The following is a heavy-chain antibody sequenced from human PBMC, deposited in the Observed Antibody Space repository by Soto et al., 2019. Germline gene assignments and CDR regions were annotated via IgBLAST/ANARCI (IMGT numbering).Heavy chain of an antibody. Sequence: PSETLSLTCTVSGASITGSFWSWIRQPPGKGLEWVRDVYHSGSANYNPTLKSRVTMSVETSKNQFSLRLNSVTAADTAVYYCGREGGYGGYVDYWGQGTLVTVSS. CDR2: VYHSGSA. D-gene: IGHD5-12*01. CDR3: GREGGYGGYVDY. J-gene: IGHJ4*02. V-gene: IGHV4-59*01. CDR1: GASITGSF.